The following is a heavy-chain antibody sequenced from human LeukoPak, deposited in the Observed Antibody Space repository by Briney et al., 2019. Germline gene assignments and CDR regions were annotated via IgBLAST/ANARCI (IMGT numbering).Heavy chain of an antibody. CDR1: GFTFSTYS. V-gene: IGHV3-23*01. D-gene: IGHD1-26*01. CDR2: SSASDGRT. Sequence: PGGSLRLSCAASGFTFSTYSMSWVRQAPGRGLEWVSTSSASDGRTFYADSVRGRFTISRDNSKNTLYLQMNSLRAEDTAVYYCAKGEWAGKYFDYWGQGTLVSVSS. J-gene: IGHJ4*02. CDR3: AKGEWAGKYFDY.